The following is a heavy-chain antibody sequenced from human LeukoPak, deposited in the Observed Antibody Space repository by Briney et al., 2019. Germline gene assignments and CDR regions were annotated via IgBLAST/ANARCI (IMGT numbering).Heavy chain of an antibody. Sequence: SETLSLTCTVSGGSISSYYWGWIRQPPGKGLEWIGYIYYSGTTNYNPSLKSRVTISVDTSKNQFSLKLSSVTAADTAVYYCARGVYIAAAQYGYWGQGTLVSVSS. J-gene: IGHJ4*02. CDR3: ARGVYIAAAQYGY. V-gene: IGHV4-59*01. CDR2: IYYSGTT. CDR1: GGSISSYY. D-gene: IGHD6-13*01.